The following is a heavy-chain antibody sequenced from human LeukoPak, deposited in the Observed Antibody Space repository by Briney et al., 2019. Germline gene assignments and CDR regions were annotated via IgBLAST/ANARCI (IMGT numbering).Heavy chain of an antibody. V-gene: IGHV4-59*01. CDR3: ARDGPGMTGVFDY. Sequence: SETLSLTCTVSGGSISTYYWNWIRQPPGKGLEWTGYIYYSGTTNCNPSLKSRVTISVDTSKNQFSLKLSSVTAADTAVYYCARDGPGMTGVFDYWGQGTLVTVSS. CDR2: IYYSGTT. D-gene: IGHD1-14*01. J-gene: IGHJ4*02. CDR1: GGSISTYY.